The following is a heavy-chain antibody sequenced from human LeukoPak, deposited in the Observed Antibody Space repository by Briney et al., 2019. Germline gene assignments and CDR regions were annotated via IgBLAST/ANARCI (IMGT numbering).Heavy chain of an antibody. CDR1: GFTSSDYT. D-gene: IGHD2-2*01. CDR3: AKDRYCSSTNCPYDY. Sequence: PGGSLRLSCAASGFTSSDYTMNWVRQAPGKGLEWVSGISVSDGSTYYADSVKGRFTMSRDNSNNVLFLQMNSLRAEDTAVYYCAKDRYCSSTNCPYDYWGQGTLVAVSS. CDR2: ISVSDGST. V-gene: IGHV3-23*01. J-gene: IGHJ4*02.